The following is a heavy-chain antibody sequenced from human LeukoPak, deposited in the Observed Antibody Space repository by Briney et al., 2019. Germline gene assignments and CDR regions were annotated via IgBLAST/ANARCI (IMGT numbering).Heavy chain of an antibody. CDR3: ARGKRMVRGVIIPPIDY. J-gene: IGHJ4*02. Sequence: PGGSLRLSCAASGFTFSCYSMNWVRQAPGKGLEWVSYISSSSSTIYYADSVKGRFTISRDNAKNSLYLQMNSLRAEDTAVYYCARGKRMVRGVIIPPIDYWGQGTLVTVSS. CDR1: GFTFSCYS. D-gene: IGHD3-10*01. CDR2: ISSSSSTI. V-gene: IGHV3-48*01.